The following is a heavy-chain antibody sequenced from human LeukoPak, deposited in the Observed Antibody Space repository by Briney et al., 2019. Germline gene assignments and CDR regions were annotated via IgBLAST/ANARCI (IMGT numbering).Heavy chain of an antibody. CDR3: ARHGGGFGSGTYYNFDC. Sequence: SETLSLTCTVSGGSISSYFWSWIRQPPGKGLEWIGYIYYSGSTNYNPSLKSRVTMSVDTSMHQFSLKLTSVTAADTAVYYCARHGGGFGSGTYYNFDCWGQGTLVTVSS. D-gene: IGHD3-10*01. J-gene: IGHJ4*02. V-gene: IGHV4-59*08. CDR1: GGSISSYF. CDR2: IYYSGST.